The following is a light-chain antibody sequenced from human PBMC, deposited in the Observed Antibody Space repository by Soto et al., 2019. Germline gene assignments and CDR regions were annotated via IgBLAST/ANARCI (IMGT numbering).Light chain of an antibody. V-gene: IGKV3-15*01. CDR1: QSVSSN. J-gene: IGKJ1*01. CDR2: GAS. Sequence: EIVMTQSPATLSVSPGEGAALSCRASQSVSSNLAWYQQKPGQAPRLLIYGASTRATDIPARFSGSGSGTEFTLTISSLQSEDFAVYYCQQYNNWLRTFGQGTKVEIK. CDR3: QQYNNWLRT.